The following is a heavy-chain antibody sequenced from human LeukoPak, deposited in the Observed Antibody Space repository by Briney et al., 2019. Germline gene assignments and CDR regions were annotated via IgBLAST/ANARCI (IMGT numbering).Heavy chain of an antibody. Sequence: SETLSLTCGVYGGSLSGYYWTWIRQPPGKGLEWIGEINHSGSSDYNPSLKSRVTISVDTSKNQFSLKLSSVTAADTAVYYCARGGSSGAFDIWGQGTMVTVSS. CDR3: ARGGSSGAFDI. V-gene: IGHV4-34*01. CDR1: GGSLSGYY. CDR2: INHSGSS. D-gene: IGHD1-26*01. J-gene: IGHJ3*02.